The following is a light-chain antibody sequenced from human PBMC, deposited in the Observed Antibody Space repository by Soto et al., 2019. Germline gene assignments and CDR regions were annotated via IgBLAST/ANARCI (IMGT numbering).Light chain of an antibody. J-gene: IGKJ5*01. CDR1: QSVKTF. V-gene: IGKV3-11*01. CDR2: DAS. CDR3: QQRSNWPPIT. Sequence: EIVLTQSPATLSLSPGERSTLSSRGSQSVKTFLVWYQQRPGQAPRLFXYDASHRAAGIPARFSGSGFGTDFTLTISSLEPEDAAVYYCQQRSNWPPITFGQGTRLEIK.